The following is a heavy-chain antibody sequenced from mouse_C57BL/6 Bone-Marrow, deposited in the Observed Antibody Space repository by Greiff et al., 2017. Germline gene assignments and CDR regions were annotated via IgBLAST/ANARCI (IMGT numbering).Heavy chain of an antibody. V-gene: IGHV1-81*01. CDR2: IYPRSGNT. Sequence: VKLMESGAELARPGASVKLSCKASGYTFTSYGISWVKQRTGQGLEWIGEIYPRSGNTYYNEKFKGKATLTADKSSSTAYMELRSLTSEDSAVYFCARGGFYYDYDWGQGTTLTVSS. J-gene: IGHJ2*01. CDR1: GYTFTSYG. CDR3: ARGGFYYDYD. D-gene: IGHD2-4*01.